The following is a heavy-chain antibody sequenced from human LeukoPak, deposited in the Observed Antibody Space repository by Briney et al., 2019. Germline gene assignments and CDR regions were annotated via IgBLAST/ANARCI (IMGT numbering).Heavy chain of an antibody. D-gene: IGHD3-22*01. CDR3: AKGDRFNYYDSSGYYSPKRDAFDI. Sequence: GGSLRLSCAASGFTFSSYAMSWVRQAPGKGLEWVSAISGSGGSTYYADSVKGRFTISRDNSKNTLYPQMNSLRAEDTAVYYCAKGDRFNYYDSSGYYSPKRDAFDIWGQGTMVTVSS. CDR2: ISGSGGST. J-gene: IGHJ3*02. CDR1: GFTFSSYA. V-gene: IGHV3-23*01.